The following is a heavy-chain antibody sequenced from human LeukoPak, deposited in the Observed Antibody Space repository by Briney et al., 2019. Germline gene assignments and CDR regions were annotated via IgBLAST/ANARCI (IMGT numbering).Heavy chain of an antibody. J-gene: IGHJ4*02. V-gene: IGHV3-53*01. CDR1: GFTASDIY. Sequence: PRGSLRLSCAAYGFTASDIYMSWVSQAPGKGLEWVSVMYSRGDTYYANSVKGRFTFSRDISKNTLYLQMDGLRNEDTAMYYCATDAPQVPAAGFLACWGQGTLVIVSS. CDR2: MYSRGDT. CDR3: ATDAPQVPAAGFLAC. D-gene: IGHD2-2*01.